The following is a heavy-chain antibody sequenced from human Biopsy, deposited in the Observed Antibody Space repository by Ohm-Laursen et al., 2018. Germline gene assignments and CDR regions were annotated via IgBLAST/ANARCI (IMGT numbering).Heavy chain of an antibody. CDR2: IWYDGSDQ. J-gene: IGHJ4*02. D-gene: IGHD1-26*01. V-gene: IGHV3-33*01. CDR1: GFIFKSYG. CDR3: ARDRREHYQFDH. Sequence: SLRLSCAASGFIFKSYGMHWVRQAPGKGLEWVALIWYDGSDQYYADSVKGRFTISRDNSKNAVYLQMNSLRAEDTAVYYCARDRREHYQFDHWGQGTRVTVSS.